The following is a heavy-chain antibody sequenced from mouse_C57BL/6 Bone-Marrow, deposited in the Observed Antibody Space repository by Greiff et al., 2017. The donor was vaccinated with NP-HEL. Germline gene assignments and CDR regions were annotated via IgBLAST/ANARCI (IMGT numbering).Heavy chain of an antibody. D-gene: IGHD1-1*01. CDR2: IDPSDSYT. CDR1: GYTFTSYW. V-gene: IGHV1-59*01. Sequence: QVHVKQPGAELVRPGTSVKLSCKASGYTFTSYWMHWVKQRPGQGLEWIGVIDPSDSYTNYNQKFKGKATLTVDTSSSTAYMQLSSLTSEDSAVYYCANWFITTVVANWYFDVWGTGTTVTVSS. CDR3: ANWFITTVVANWYFDV. J-gene: IGHJ1*03.